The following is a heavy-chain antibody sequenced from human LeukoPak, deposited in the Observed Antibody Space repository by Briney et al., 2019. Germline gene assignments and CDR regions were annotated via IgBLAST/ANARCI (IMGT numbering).Heavy chain of an antibody. CDR1: GFTFSNYD. D-gene: IGHD2-2*01. Sequence: GGSLRLSCAASGFTFSNYDMHWVRQGTGTGLEWVSAFHTAGDTHYAGSVKGRFTVSRDNAENSFYLQMNSLRAGDTAVYFCARGSCSTTRCSERVRGLDVWGPGITVTVSS. CDR3: ARGSCSTTRCSERVRGLDV. V-gene: IGHV3-13*01. CDR2: FHTAGDT. J-gene: IGHJ6*02.